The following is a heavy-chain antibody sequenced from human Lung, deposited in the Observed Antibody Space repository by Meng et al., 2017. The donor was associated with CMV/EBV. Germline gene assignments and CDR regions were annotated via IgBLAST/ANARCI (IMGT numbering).Heavy chain of an antibody. CDR3: AREGTGYDFWRGYRNEALNL. CDR2: IDSEGRTT. D-gene: IGHD3-3*01. CDR1: GFTFSSYW. V-gene: IGHV3-74*01. Sequence: GGSXRLXCAASGFTFSSYWMHWVRQAPGKGPVWVSRIDSEGRTTSYADSVKGRFTISRDNAKNTLYLQMNSLRPEDTALYYCAREGTGYDFWRGYRNEALNLWGQGXMVTVSS. J-gene: IGHJ3*01.